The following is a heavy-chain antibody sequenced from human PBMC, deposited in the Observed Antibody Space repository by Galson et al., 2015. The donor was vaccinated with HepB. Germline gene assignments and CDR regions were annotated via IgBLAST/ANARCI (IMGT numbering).Heavy chain of an antibody. V-gene: IGHV3-66*02. D-gene: IGHD4-17*01. CDR2: IYSGGST. CDR3: ARAPQNPYTVTTTDWYFDL. CDR1: GFTVSSNY. J-gene: IGHJ2*01. Sequence: SLRLSCAASGFTVSSNYMSWVRQAPGKGLEWVSVIYSGGSTYYADSVKGRFTISRDNSKNTLYLQMNSLRAEDTAVYYCARAPQNPYTVTTTDWYFDLWGRGTLVTVSS.